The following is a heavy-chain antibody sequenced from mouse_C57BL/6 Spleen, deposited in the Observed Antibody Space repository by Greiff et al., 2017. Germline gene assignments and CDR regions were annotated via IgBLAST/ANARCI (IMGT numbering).Heavy chain of an antibody. D-gene: IGHD2-3*01. Sequence: EVQLVESEGGLVQPGSSMKLSCTASGFTFSDYYMAWVRQVPEKGLEWVANINYDGSSTYYLDSLKSRFIISRDNAQNILYLQMSSLKSEDTATYYCARDDGYYGYAMDYWGQGTSVTVSS. CDR2: INYDGSST. V-gene: IGHV5-16*01. CDR1: GFTFSDYY. J-gene: IGHJ4*01. CDR3: ARDDGYYGYAMDY.